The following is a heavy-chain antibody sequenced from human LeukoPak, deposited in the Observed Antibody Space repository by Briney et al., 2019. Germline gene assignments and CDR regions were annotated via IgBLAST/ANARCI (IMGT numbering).Heavy chain of an antibody. J-gene: IGHJ4*02. CDR1: GFTFSSYA. CDR3: ASGGIYYGAAFDF. D-gene: IGHD1-26*01. CDR2: ISNSGGSA. Sequence: GGSLRLSCAASGFTFSSYAMSWVRQAPGKGLEWVSAISNSGGSAYYPDSLKGRFTISRDNAKNSLYLQMNSLRAEDTALYYCASGGIYYGAAFDFWGQGTLVTVSS. V-gene: IGHV3-23*01.